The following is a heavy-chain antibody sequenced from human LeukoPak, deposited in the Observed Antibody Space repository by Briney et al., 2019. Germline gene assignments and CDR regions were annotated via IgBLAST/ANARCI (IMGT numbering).Heavy chain of an antibody. D-gene: IGHD3-22*01. CDR3: ARVISDSSGYPGWFDP. J-gene: IGHJ5*02. CDR2: MNPNSGNT. CDR1: GYTFTSYD. V-gene: IGHV1-8*01. Sequence: ASVKVSCKASGYTFTSYDINWVRQATGQGLEWMGWMNPNSGNTGYAQKFQGRVTMTRNTSISTAYMELSSLRSEDTAVYYCARVISDSSGYPGWFDPWGQGTLATVSS.